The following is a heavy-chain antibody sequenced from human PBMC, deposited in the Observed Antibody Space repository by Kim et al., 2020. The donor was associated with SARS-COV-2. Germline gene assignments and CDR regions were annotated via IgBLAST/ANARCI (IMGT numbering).Heavy chain of an antibody. CDR2: ISSSSSYI. D-gene: IGHD3-22*01. CDR3: ARTHYDSSGFDLFYMDV. V-gene: IGHV3-21*01. J-gene: IGHJ6*03. Sequence: GGSLRLSCAASGFTFSSYSMNWVRQAPGKGLEWVSSISSSSSYIYYADSVKGRFTISRDNAKNSLYLQMNSLRAEDTAVYYCARTHYDSSGFDLFYMDVWGKGTTVTVSS. CDR1: GFTFSSYS.